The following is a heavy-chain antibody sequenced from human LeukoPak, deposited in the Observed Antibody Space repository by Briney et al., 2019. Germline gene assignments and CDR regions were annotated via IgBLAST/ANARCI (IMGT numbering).Heavy chain of an antibody. J-gene: IGHJ4*02. V-gene: IGHV5-51*01. CDR3: ARQYWKGIQLWLDY. Sequence: GESLKISCKGSGFTSTNYWIAWVRQVPGKDLEWMGIIYPGDSDTRYNPSFQGQVTISADKSISTAYLQWSGLKASDTAMYYCARQYWKGIQLWLDYWGQGTLVTVSS. D-gene: IGHD5-18*01. CDR2: IYPGDSDT. CDR1: GFTSTNYW.